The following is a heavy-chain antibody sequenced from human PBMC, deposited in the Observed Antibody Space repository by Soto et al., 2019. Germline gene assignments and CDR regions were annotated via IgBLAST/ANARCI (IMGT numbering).Heavy chain of an antibody. CDR3: AKSLVTPSDAFDL. V-gene: IGHV3-23*01. J-gene: IGHJ3*01. Sequence: GXSLRLCSAASGFSFGNYAMNWVRQAPGKGLEWISSISDPGTSTYYANSVKGRFSMSRDNSKNTLFLQMNRLRADDTAVYFCAKSLVTPSDAFDLWGRGTLVTV. CDR2: ISDPGTST. CDR1: GFSFGNYA. D-gene: IGHD2-21*02.